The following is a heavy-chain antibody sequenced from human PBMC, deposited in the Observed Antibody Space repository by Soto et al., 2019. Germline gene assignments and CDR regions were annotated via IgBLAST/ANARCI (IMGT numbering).Heavy chain of an antibody. Sequence: GGSLRLSCAASGFTFRTYWMHWVRQASGKGLMWVSRINGDGSETTYADSVKGRLTISRDNAKNTLYLQINNLRVEDTAVYYCAGDYPHDRSVAGDYWGQGTLVTVSS. CDR1: GFTFRTYW. CDR3: AGDYPHDRSVAGDY. V-gene: IGHV3-74*01. D-gene: IGHD3-22*01. J-gene: IGHJ4*02. CDR2: INGDGSET.